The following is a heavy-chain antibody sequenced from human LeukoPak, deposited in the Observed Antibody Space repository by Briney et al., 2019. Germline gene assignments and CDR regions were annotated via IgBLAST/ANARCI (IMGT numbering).Heavy chain of an antibody. CDR2: ISGRGGGT. J-gene: IGHJ4*02. D-gene: IGHD3-10*01. CDR3: AKRGVVIRVILVGFHKEAYYFDS. V-gene: IGHV3-23*01. Sequence: GRSLSLSCAVSGITLSNYAMSWVRQAPGKGLGWVAGISGRGGGTNYADSVKGRFTISRDSPKNTLYLQMNSLRAEDTAVYFCAKRGVVIRVILVGFHKEAYYFDSWGQGALVTVSS. CDR1: GITLSNYA.